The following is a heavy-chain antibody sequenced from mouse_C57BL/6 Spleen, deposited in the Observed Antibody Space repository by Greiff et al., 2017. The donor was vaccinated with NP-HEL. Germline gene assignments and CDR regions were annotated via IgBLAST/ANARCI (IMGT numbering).Heavy chain of an antibody. V-gene: IGHV3-6*01. CDR2: ISYDGSN. CDR3: ATAQVYAMYY. Sequence: DVKLQESGPGLVKPSQSLSLTCSVTGYSITSGYYWNWIRQFPGNKLEWMGYISYDGSNNYNPSLKNRISITRDTSKNQFFLKLNSVTTEDTATYYGATAQVYAMYYWGKGTSVTVSS. D-gene: IGHD3-2*02. CDR1: GYSITSGYY. J-gene: IGHJ4*01.